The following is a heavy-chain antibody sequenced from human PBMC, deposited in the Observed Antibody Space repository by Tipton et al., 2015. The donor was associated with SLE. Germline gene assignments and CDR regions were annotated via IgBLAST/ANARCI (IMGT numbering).Heavy chain of an antibody. CDR1: GGSFSGYY. V-gene: IGHV4-34*01. Sequence: LRLSCAVYGGSFSGYYWSWIRQPPGKGLEWIGEINHSGSTNYNPSLKSRVTISVDTSKNQFSLKLSSVTAADTAVYYCARDRPRLRFKSGAFDIWGQGTMVTVSS. CDR2: INHSGST. J-gene: IGHJ3*02. CDR3: ARDRPRLRFKSGAFDI. D-gene: IGHD4-17*01.